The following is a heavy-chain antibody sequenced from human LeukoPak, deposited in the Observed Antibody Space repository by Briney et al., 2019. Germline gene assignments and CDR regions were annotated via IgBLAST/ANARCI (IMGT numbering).Heavy chain of an antibody. D-gene: IGHD6-13*01. V-gene: IGHV3-7*03. CDR1: GFSFSSYW. Sequence: PGGSLRLSCAASGFSFSSYWMTWVRQAPGKGPEWVANINEDGSQKNYVDSVKGRFTISRDNAKNSLYLQMNSLRAEDTAVYYCAKGDAGTYIPLAEYFQHWGQGTLVTVSS. CDR3: AKGDAGTYIPLAEYFQH. J-gene: IGHJ1*01. CDR2: INEDGSQK.